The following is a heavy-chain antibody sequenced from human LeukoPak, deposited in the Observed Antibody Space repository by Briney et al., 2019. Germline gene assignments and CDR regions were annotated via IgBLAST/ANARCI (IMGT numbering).Heavy chain of an antibody. Sequence: GGSLRLSCTASGVTLSVSEMTWVREAPGERLEWMSYISVKGGAMHYADCVRGRFNTSRDDAKNSLYLHMNSLRVEDTAIYYCARKTDRLGAVGRDRYFDLWGRGTLITVSS. V-gene: IGHV3-48*03. CDR2: ISVKGGAM. CDR1: GVTLSVSE. CDR3: ARKTDRLGAVGRDRYFDL. J-gene: IGHJ2*01. D-gene: IGHD6-13*01.